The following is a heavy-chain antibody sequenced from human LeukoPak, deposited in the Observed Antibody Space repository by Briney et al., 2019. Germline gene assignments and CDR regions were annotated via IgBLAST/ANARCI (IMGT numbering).Heavy chain of an antibody. V-gene: IGHV4-39*07. J-gene: IGHJ4*02. CDR3: ARSIVATTIPDY. CDR2: IYYSGST. CDR1: GGSISSRTYY. Sequence: SETLSLTCTVSGGSISSRTYYWGWIRQPPGRGLEWIAKIYYSGSTDYNPSLKSRVSISIDTSKNQFSLKLSSVTAADTAVYYCARSIVATTIPDYWGQGTLVTVSS. D-gene: IGHD5-12*01.